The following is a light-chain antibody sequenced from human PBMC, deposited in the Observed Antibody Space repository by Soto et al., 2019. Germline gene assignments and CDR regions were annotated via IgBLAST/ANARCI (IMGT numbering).Light chain of an antibody. Sequence: EIVLTQSPATLSLSPGERATLSCRASQSVSSYLAWYQQKPGQAPRLLIYDASNRATGIPARFSGSWSGTDFTLTISRLEPEDFAVYYCQQRSNFGGGTKVEIK. CDR3: QQRSN. V-gene: IGKV3-11*01. J-gene: IGKJ4*01. CDR2: DAS. CDR1: QSVSSY.